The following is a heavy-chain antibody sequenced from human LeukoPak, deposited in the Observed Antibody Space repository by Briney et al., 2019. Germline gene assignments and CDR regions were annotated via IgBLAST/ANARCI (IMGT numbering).Heavy chain of an antibody. Sequence: SETLSLTCTVSGGSITSSGSYWGWIRQPPGKGLEWIGSTYYTGRTYYNPSLKSRVTISVDTSKNCFSLKRTSVAAADTAVYYCARQNSVVAAASWFDPWGQGTLVTVSS. CDR3: ARQNSVVAAASWFDP. V-gene: IGHV4-39*01. CDR1: GGSITSSGSY. J-gene: IGHJ5*02. CDR2: TYYTGRT. D-gene: IGHD2-15*01.